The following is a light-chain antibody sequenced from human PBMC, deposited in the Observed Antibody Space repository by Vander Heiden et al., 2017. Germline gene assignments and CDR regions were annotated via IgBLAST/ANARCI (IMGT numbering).Light chain of an antibody. V-gene: IGLV3-1*01. CDR1: KLGDKY. Sequence: SYELTQPPSVSVSPGQTASITCSGDKLGDKYACWYQQKPGQSPVRGIYQDSKRPSGIPERFSGSNSAKTATLTISGTQAMDESDYYCQAWNSRTVVFGGGTKLTVL. CDR2: QDS. J-gene: IGLJ2*01. CDR3: QAWNSRTVV.